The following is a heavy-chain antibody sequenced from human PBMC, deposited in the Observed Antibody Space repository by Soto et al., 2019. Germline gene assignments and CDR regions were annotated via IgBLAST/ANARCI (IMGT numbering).Heavy chain of an antibody. CDR2: INSDGSIT. D-gene: IGHD6-13*01. CDR1: VFTFSSNW. V-gene: IGHV3-74*01. J-gene: IGHJ4*02. CDR3: ARGSSSWYVSFDY. Sequence: GGSLRLSCSASVFTFSSNWMHWVRQAPGKGLVWVSRINSDGSITSYADSVKGQFTISRDNAKNTLYLQMNSLRAEDTAVYYCARGSSSWYVSFDYWGQGILFTVSA.